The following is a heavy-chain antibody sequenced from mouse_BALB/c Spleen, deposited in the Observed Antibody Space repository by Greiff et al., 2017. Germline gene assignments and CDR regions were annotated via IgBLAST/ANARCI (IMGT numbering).Heavy chain of an antibody. Sequence: VKLQQSGAELMKPGASVKISCKATGYTFSSYWIEWVKQRPGHGLEWIGEILPGSGSTNYNEKFKGKATFTADTSSNTAYMQLSSLTSEDSAVYYCARREVRRGYYYAMDYWGQGTSVTVSA. CDR2: ILPGSGST. CDR1: GYTFSSYW. V-gene: IGHV1-9*01. CDR3: ARREVRRGYYYAMDY. J-gene: IGHJ4*01. D-gene: IGHD2-14*01.